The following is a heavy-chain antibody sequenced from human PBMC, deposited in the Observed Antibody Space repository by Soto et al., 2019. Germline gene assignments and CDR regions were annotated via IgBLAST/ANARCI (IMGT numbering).Heavy chain of an antibody. CDR3: ARDGNPQASFDY. Sequence: ESLALACPVSGASISSYYWSWIRQPAGKGLEWIGRIYTSGSTNYNTSLKSRVTMSVDTSKNQFSLKLSSVTAADTAVYYCARDGNPQASFDYWGQGTLVTVSS. CDR1: GASISSYY. D-gene: IGHD1-26*01. J-gene: IGHJ4*02. CDR2: IYTSGST. V-gene: IGHV4-4*07.